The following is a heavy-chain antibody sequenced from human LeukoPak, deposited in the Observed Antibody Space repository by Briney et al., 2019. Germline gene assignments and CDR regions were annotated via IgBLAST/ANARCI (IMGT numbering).Heavy chain of an antibody. CDR3: ARGASRADY. J-gene: IGHJ4*02. V-gene: IGHV3-21*01. Sequence: GGSLRLSCAASGFTFRSYNMNWVRQAPGKRPEWVSSISSSSSYIYYADSVKGRFTISRDNAKNPLYLQMNSLRAEDTALYYCARGASRADYWGQGTLVTVSS. CDR1: GFTFRSYN. CDR2: ISSSSSYI.